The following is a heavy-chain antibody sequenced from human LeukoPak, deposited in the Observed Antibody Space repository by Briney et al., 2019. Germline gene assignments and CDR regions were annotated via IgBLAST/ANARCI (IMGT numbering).Heavy chain of an antibody. D-gene: IGHD6-13*01. CDR3: ARRGSAAYFDY. J-gene: IGHJ4*02. V-gene: IGHV4-34*01. CDR2: INHSGST. CDR1: GGSFSGYY. Sequence: KPSETLSLTCAVYGGSFSGYYWSWIRQPPGKGLEWIGEINHSGSTNYNPSLKSRVTISVDTSKNQFSLKLSSVTAADTAVYYCARRGSAAYFDYWGQGTLVTVSS.